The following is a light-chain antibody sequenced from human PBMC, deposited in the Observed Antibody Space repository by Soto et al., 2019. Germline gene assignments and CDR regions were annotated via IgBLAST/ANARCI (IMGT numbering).Light chain of an antibody. V-gene: IGLV2-14*01. CDR2: DVT. CDR3: TSYTSTSTQV. Sequence: QSVLTQPASVSGSPGQSITISCTGTSSDVGAYNYVSWYQQHPGKAPKLTIYDVTNRPSGVSDRFSGSKSGNTASLTISGLQAEDEADYYCTSYTSTSTQVFGGGTKLTVL. J-gene: IGLJ2*01. CDR1: SSDVGAYNY.